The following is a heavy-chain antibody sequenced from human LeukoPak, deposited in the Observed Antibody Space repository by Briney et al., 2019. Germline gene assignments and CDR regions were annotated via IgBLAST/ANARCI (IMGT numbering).Heavy chain of an antibody. D-gene: IGHD1-26*01. Sequence: NPSQTLSLTCAVSGGSISSGGYSWSWIRQPPGKGLEWIGYIYHSGSTYYNPSLKSRVTISVDTSKNQFSLKLSSVTAADTAVYYCARGEAMDYFDYWGQGTLVTVSS. CDR1: GGSISSGGYS. CDR2: IYHSGST. V-gene: IGHV4-30-2*05. CDR3: ARGEAMDYFDY. J-gene: IGHJ4*02.